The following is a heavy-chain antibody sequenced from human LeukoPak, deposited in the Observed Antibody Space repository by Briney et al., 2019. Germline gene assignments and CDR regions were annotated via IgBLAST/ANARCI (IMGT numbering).Heavy chain of an antibody. J-gene: IGHJ4*02. CDR1: GFTLSRYT. CDR2: IISRSDYI. D-gene: IGHD3-3*01. CDR3: AREGSGLGYFDY. V-gene: IGHV3-21*01. Sequence: GGSLGLSCTASGFTLSRYTMHWVRQAPGKGLEWVSSIISRSDYIYDADSVKGRFTISRDNAKNSLYLQMNSLRAEDTAVYYCAREGSGLGYFDYWGQGTLVTVSS.